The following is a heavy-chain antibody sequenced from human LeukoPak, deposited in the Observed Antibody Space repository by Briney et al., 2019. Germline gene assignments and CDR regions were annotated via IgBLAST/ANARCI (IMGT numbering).Heavy chain of an antibody. Sequence: ASVKVSCKASGGTSSSYAISWVRQAPGQGLEWMGGIIPIFGTANYAQKFQGRVTITTDESTSTAYMELSSLRSEDTAVYYCARGGAGYCSSTSCHPYFDYWGQGTLVTVSS. CDR2: IIPIFGTA. J-gene: IGHJ4*02. V-gene: IGHV1-69*05. CDR1: GGTSSSYA. CDR3: ARGGAGYCSSTSCHPYFDY. D-gene: IGHD2-2*01.